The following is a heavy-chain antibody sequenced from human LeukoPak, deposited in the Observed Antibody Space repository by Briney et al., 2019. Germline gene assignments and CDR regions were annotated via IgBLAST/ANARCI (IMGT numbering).Heavy chain of an antibody. Sequence: GGSLRLSCAASGFTFSSYAMSWVRQAPGKGLEWVSAISGSGGSTYYADSVKGRFTISRDDSRSIAYLQMNSLKTEDTAVYYCTRDPTYYYDSSGYYLAGNWGQGTLVTVSS. CDR1: GFTFSSYA. V-gene: IGHV3-23*01. CDR3: TRDPTYYYDSSGYYLAGN. D-gene: IGHD3-22*01. CDR2: ISGSGGST. J-gene: IGHJ4*02.